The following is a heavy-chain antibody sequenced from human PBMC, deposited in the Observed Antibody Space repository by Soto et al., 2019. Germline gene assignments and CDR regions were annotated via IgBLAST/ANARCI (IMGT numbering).Heavy chain of an antibody. V-gene: IGHV4-4*02. CDR3: AREQKSIAARRMDV. J-gene: IGHJ6*02. Sequence: SETLSLTCAVSGASISSSNWWSWVRQSPGKGLEWIGEIYHGGSTNYNPSLKSRVTLSVDKSKNQFSLKLSSVTAADTAVYYCAREQKSIAARRMDVWGQGTTVTVSS. CDR1: GASISSSNW. CDR2: IYHGGST. D-gene: IGHD6-6*01.